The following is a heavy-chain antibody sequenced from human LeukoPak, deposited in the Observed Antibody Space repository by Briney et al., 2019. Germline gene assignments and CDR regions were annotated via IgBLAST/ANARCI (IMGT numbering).Heavy chain of an antibody. CDR3: ARGIDSSGYGQYYFDY. CDR2: ISSSSSTI. D-gene: IGHD3-22*01. Sequence: PGRSLRLSCAASGFTFSSYSMNWVRQAPGKGLEWVSYISSSSSTIYYADSVKGRFTISRDNAKNSLYLQMNSLRAEDTAVYYCARGIDSSGYGQYYFDYWGQGTLVTVSS. CDR1: GFTFSSYS. V-gene: IGHV3-48*01. J-gene: IGHJ4*02.